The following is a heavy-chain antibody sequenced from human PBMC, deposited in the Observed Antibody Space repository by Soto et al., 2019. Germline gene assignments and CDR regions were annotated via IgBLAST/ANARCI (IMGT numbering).Heavy chain of an antibody. V-gene: IGHV3-66*01. D-gene: IGHD5-12*01. CDR1: GFTVHTNY. J-gene: IGHJ4*02. CDR2: MYIGGST. CDR3: ARDKNNGYETDY. Sequence: GGSLRLSCAASGFTVHTNYMSWVRQAPGKGLEWVSVMYIGGSTDYADSVKGRFTISRDNSKNTLYLQMNNLRAEDTAVYYCARDKNNGYETDYWGQGTLVTVSS.